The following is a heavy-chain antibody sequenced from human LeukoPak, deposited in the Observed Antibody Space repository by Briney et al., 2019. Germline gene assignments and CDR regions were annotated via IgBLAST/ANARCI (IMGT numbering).Heavy chain of an antibody. V-gene: IGHV3-23*01. CDR2: VSPPGGGT. D-gene: IGHD1-26*01. CDR1: GFSFSYHG. Sequence: GGSLRLSCAASGFSFSYHGMNWVRQAPGKGLEWLSGVSPPGGGTYYADSVKGRFTISRDNSKSTLYLQMNSLRAEDTAVYYCANRLSSGSYVDYWGQGTLVTVSS. J-gene: IGHJ4*02. CDR3: ANRLSSGSYVDY.